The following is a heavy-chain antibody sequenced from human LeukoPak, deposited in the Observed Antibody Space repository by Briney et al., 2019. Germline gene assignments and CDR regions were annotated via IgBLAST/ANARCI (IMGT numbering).Heavy chain of an antibody. Sequence: GGSLRLSCAASGFTFSSAWMSWVRQAPGKGLEWVGRIKSKTDGGTTDYAAPVKGRFTISRDDSKNTLYLQMNSLKTEDTAVYYCTTDRYGSGSYGDYYYYGMDVWGQGTTVTVSS. D-gene: IGHD3-10*01. V-gene: IGHV3-15*01. CDR2: IKSKTDGGTT. CDR3: TTDRYGSGSYGDYYYYGMDV. CDR1: GFTFSSAW. J-gene: IGHJ6*02.